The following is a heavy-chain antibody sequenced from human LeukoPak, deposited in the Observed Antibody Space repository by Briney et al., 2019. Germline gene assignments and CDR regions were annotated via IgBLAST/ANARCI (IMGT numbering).Heavy chain of an antibody. Sequence: ASVKVSCKASGYTFTSYYMHWVRQAPGQGLEWMGIINPSGGSTSYAQKFQGRVTMTRDTSTSTVYMELSSLRSEDTAVYYCARDPGYSYGLPPLYYYYYGMDVWGQGTTVTVSS. V-gene: IGHV1-46*01. D-gene: IGHD5-18*01. CDR2: INPSGGST. CDR1: GYTFTSYY. J-gene: IGHJ6*02. CDR3: ARDPGYSYGLPPLYYYYYGMDV.